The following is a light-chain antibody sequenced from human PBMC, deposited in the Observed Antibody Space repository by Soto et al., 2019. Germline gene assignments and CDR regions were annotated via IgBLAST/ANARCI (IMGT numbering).Light chain of an antibody. V-gene: IGKV3-15*01. Sequence: EIVMTQSPATLSVSPGERATLSCRASQSVSSNLAWYQQTPGQAPRLLIYGASTRATGIPARFSGRGSGTEFSLTISKLQSEDFAVYYCQQDRTFGRWTKVEI. CDR3: QQDRT. J-gene: IGKJ1*01. CDR2: GAS. CDR1: QSVSSN.